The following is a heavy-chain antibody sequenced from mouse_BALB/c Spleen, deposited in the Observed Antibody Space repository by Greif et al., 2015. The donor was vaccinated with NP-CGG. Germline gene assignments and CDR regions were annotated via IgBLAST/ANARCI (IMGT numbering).Heavy chain of an antibody. D-gene: IGHD1-2*01. CDR1: GYTFSSYW. J-gene: IGHJ2*01. Sequence: QVQLQQSGAELMKPGASVKISCKATGYTFSSYWIEWVKQRPGHGLEWIGEILPGSGSTNYNEKFKGKATFTADTSSNTAYMQLSSLTSEDSAVYYCARRLLRLRIYFDYWGQGTTLTVSS. CDR2: ILPGSGST. CDR3: ARRLLRLRIYFDY. V-gene: IGHV1-9*01.